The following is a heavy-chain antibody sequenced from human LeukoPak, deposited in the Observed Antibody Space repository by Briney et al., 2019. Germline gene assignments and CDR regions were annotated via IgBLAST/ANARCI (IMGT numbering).Heavy chain of an antibody. D-gene: IGHD5-24*01. CDR2: ISWDGGST. CDR1: GFTFDDYA. Sequence: GGSLRLSCAASGFTFDDYAMHWVRHAPGKGLEWVSLISWDGGSTYYADSVKGRFTISRDNSKNSLYLQMNSLRAEDTALYYCAKDIGGKRWLQWATLIFDYWGQGTLVTVSS. J-gene: IGHJ4*02. V-gene: IGHV3-43D*03. CDR3: AKDIGGKRWLQWATLIFDY.